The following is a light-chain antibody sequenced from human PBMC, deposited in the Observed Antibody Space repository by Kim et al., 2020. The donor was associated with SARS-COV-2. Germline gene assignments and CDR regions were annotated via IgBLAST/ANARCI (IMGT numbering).Light chain of an antibody. J-gene: IGKJ5*01. CDR2: DAS. V-gene: IGKV1-33*01. Sequence: DIQMTQSPSSLSASVGDRVTITCQASQDIDDYLDWYQHKPGQAPKLLIYDASNLQTGFPSRFSGSGSGTDFTFTISSLQPEDFATYYCQQYDNLPITFGQGTRLEIK. CDR1: QDIDDY. CDR3: QQYDNLPIT.